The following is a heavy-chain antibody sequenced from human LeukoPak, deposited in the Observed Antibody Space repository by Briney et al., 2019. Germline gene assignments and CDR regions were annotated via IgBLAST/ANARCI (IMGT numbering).Heavy chain of an antibody. CDR3: AKEWRTTGPTNYYYYYGMDV. Sequence: PGRSLRPSCAASGFTFSSYGMHWVRQAPGKGLEWVAVISYDGSNKYYADSVKGRFTISRDNSKNTLYLQMNSLRAEDTAVYYCAKEWRTTGPTNYYYYYGMDVWGQGTTVTVSS. CDR1: GFTFSSYG. V-gene: IGHV3-30*18. D-gene: IGHD1-1*01. J-gene: IGHJ6*02. CDR2: ISYDGSNK.